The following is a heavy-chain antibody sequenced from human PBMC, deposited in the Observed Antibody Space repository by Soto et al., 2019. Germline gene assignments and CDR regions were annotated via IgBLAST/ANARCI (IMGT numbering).Heavy chain of an antibody. D-gene: IGHD2-2*01. V-gene: IGHV3-23*01. CDR3: AKCSSASCFKEGFDY. J-gene: IGHJ4*02. CDR1: GFTFSSYA. Sequence: PRGSLRLSCAASGFTFSSYAMSWVRQAPGKGLEWVSGISGGGRTTYYADSVKGRFTISRDNSKNTLFLQMNSLTVGDTAVYYCAKCSSASCFKEGFDYWGQGTLVTVSS. CDR2: ISGGGRTT.